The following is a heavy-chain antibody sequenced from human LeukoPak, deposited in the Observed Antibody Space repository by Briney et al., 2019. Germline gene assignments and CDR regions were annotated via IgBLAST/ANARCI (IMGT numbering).Heavy chain of an antibody. D-gene: IGHD3-3*01. Sequence: GGSLRLSCAASGFNFSTYSMDWVRQAPGKGLEWVSYISTSSRTIYYADSVKGRSTISRDNAKNSLYLQLNSLRAEDTAVYYCARDGYDFWSDYPTTLDCWGQGTLVTVSS. CDR1: GFNFSTYS. J-gene: IGHJ4*02. V-gene: IGHV3-48*01. CDR3: ARDGYDFWSDYPTTLDC. CDR2: ISTSSRTI.